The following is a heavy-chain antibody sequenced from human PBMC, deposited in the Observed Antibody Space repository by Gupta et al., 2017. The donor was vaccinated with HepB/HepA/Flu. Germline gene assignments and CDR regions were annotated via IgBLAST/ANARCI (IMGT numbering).Heavy chain of an antibody. CDR3: AKDMATARVADYYYGMDV. V-gene: IGHV3-9*01. Sequence: EVQLVESGGGLVQPGRSLRLSCAASGFTFDDYAMHWVRQAPGKGLEWVSGISWNSGSIGYADSGKGRVTISRDNAKNSLYRQMNSLRAEDTALYDCAKDMATARVADYYYGMDVGGQGTTVTVSS. J-gene: IGHJ6*02. D-gene: IGHD2-15*01. CDR1: GFTFDDYA. CDR2: ISWNSGSI.